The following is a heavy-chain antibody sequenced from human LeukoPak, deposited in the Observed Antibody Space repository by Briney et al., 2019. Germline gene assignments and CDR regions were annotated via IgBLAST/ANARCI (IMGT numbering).Heavy chain of an antibody. Sequence: SETLSLTCTVSSASISSYYWSWIRQPPGKGLEWIGYIYYSGSTNYNPSLKSRVTISVDTSKNQFSLKLSSVTAADTVVYYCARHGQTTVVTRFDYWGQGTLVTVSS. D-gene: IGHD4-23*01. J-gene: IGHJ4*02. CDR3: ARHGQTTVVTRFDY. CDR1: SASISSYY. CDR2: IYYSGST. V-gene: IGHV4-59*08.